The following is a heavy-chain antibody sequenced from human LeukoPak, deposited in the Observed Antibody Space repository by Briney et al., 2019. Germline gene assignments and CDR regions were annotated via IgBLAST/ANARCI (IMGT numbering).Heavy chain of an antibody. Sequence: QTGGSLRLSCAASGFTFSSYSMNWVRQAPGKGLEWVSYISSSSSTIYYADSVKGRFTISRDNAKNSLYLQMNSLRAEDTAVYYCARAVIVGATTAFDIWGQGTMVTVSS. V-gene: IGHV3-48*01. CDR3: ARAVIVGATTAFDI. CDR2: ISSSSSTI. J-gene: IGHJ3*02. CDR1: GFTFSSYS. D-gene: IGHD1-26*01.